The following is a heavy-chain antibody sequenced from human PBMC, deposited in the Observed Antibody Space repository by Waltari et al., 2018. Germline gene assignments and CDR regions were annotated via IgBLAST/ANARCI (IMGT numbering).Heavy chain of an antibody. J-gene: IGHJ4*02. CDR2: INHSGST. CDR1: GGSFSGYY. CDR3: ASSSYYYGSGSYSLAFAY. Sequence: QVQLQQWGAGLLKPSETLSLTCAVYGGSFSGYYWSWIRQPPGKGLEWIGEINHSGSTNYNPSLKSRVTISVDTSKNQFSLKLSSVTAADTAVYYCASSSYYYGSGSYSLAFAYWGQGTLVTVSS. V-gene: IGHV4-34*01. D-gene: IGHD3-10*01.